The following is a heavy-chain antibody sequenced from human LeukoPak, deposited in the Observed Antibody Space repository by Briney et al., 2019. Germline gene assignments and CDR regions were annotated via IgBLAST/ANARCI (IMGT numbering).Heavy chain of an antibody. D-gene: IGHD6-25*01. CDR1: GYTFTNYH. V-gene: IGHV1-8*03. CDR3: ARTTSFTASGYDY. Sequence: ASVKVSCKASGYTFTNYHINWVRQVPGQGLEWLGWINPNSDDRGYAQKFQGRVTITRDTSRTTAYMELRSLRSEDTAVYFCARTTSFTASGYDYWGQGTLVTVSS. J-gene: IGHJ4*02. CDR2: INPNSDDR.